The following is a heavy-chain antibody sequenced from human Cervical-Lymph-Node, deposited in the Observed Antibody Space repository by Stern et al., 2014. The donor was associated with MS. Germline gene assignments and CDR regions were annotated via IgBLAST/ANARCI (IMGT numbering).Heavy chain of an antibody. CDR3: ARQGDSSFVY. D-gene: IGHD2-21*02. V-gene: IGHV4-59*08. Sequence: VQLVQSGPGLVKPSETLSLTCTVSGGSISSYYWSWIRQPPGKGLEWIGYIYYIGTTNYNPSLKSRVTISVDTSKNQFSLKLSSVSVADTAVYYCARQGDSSFVYWGQGTLVTISS. CDR2: IYYIGTT. J-gene: IGHJ4*02. CDR1: GGSISSYY.